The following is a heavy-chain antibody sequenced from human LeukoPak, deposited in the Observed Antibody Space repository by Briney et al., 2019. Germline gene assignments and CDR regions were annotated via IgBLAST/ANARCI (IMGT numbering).Heavy chain of an antibody. D-gene: IGHD2-15*01. J-gene: IGHJ4*02. Sequence: SETLSLTCTVSGASIRRHYWSWIRQSAGKGLEWMGRIYQSGSNSENTNYNPSPESRVTVAADTSNNRFSLTLSSVTAADTAVYYCARASLSIGGYSSFDYWGQGILVTVSS. CDR3: ARASLSIGGYSSFDY. CDR2: IYQSGSNSENT. V-gene: IGHV4-4*07. CDR1: GASIRRHY.